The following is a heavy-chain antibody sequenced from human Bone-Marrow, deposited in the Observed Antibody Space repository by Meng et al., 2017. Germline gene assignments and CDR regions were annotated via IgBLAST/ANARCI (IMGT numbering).Heavy chain of an antibody. J-gene: IGHJ2*01. CDR3: VREGYSSGWNDWYFDL. Sequence: GESLKISCAASGFTFSSSDMHWVRQGRGQGLEWVSAIGTAGDTYYPGSVKGRFTISRDSAKNSLYLQMNNLRAGDTAVYYCVREGYSSGWNDWYFDLWGHGTLVTVSS. D-gene: IGHD6-19*01. V-gene: IGHV3-13*01. CDR1: GFTFSSSD. CDR2: IGTAGDT.